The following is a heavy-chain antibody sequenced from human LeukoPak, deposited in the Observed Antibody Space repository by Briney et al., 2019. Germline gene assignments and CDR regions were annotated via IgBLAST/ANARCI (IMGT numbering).Heavy chain of an antibody. CDR3: ARAGDDYGDCPWWYGMDV. V-gene: IGHV4-59*01. D-gene: IGHD4-17*01. CDR2: IYYSGST. Sequence: SETLSLTCTVSGGSISSYYWSWIRQPPGKGLEWIGYIYYSGSTNYNPSLKSRVTISVDTSKNQFSLKLSSVTAADTAVYYCARAGDDYGDCPWWYGMDVWGQGTTVTVSS. CDR1: GGSISSYY. J-gene: IGHJ6*02.